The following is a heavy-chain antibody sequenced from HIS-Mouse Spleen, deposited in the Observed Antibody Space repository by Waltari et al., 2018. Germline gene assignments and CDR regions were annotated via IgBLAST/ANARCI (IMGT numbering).Heavy chain of an antibody. Sequence: EVQLVQSGGGLVKPGGSLRLSCSASGFTFSSYSMNWVRQAPGKGRVWVASMSGSSRYIYYADSVKGRFTISRDNAKNSLYLQMNSLRAEDTAVYYCARRLLTGDAFDIWGQGTMVTVSS. CDR2: MSGSSRYI. CDR3: ARRLLTGDAFDI. CDR1: GFTFSSYS. V-gene: IGHV3-21*01. J-gene: IGHJ3*02. D-gene: IGHD7-27*01.